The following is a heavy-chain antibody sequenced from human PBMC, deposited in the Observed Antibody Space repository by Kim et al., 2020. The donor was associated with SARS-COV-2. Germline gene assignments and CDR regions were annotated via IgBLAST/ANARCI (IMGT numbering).Heavy chain of an antibody. Sequence: ASVKVSCKASGYTFTGYYMHWVRQAPGQGLEWMGWINPNSGGTNYAQKFQGWVTMTRDTSISTAYMELSRLRSDDTAVYYCARGGGIRYFDWFHHDYWGQGTLVTVSS. CDR2: INPNSGGT. J-gene: IGHJ4*02. V-gene: IGHV1-2*04. CDR1: GYTFTGYY. D-gene: IGHD3-9*01. CDR3: ARGGGIRYFDWFHHDY.